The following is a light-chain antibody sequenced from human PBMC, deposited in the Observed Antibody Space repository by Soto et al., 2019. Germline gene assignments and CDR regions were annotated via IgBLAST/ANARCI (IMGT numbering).Light chain of an antibody. CDR1: EIVYINS. J-gene: IGKJ3*01. CDR2: GAS. V-gene: IGKV3-20*01. Sequence: DIVLTQSPGTLSLSPGEISTLSCKASEIVYINSLAWYQPKPGQPPRLLIYGASTRATGIPDRFSGSGSGTDFVLNINSLEVEDFGVYYCQQYGGSPCTFGPGTRVDI. CDR3: QQYGGSPCT.